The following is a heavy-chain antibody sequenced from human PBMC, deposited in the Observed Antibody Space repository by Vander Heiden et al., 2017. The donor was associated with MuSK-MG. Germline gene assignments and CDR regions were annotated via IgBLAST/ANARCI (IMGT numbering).Heavy chain of an antibody. CDR3: ARPSSSWTYYYYYMDV. CDR1: GASISSSRYY. CDR2: IYYSGST. J-gene: IGHJ6*03. Sequence: SGASISSSRYYWGWIRQPPGKGLEWIGSIYYSGSTYYNPSLKSRVTISVDTSKNQFSLKLSSVTAADTAVYYCARPSSSWTYYYYYMDVWGKGTTVTVSS. V-gene: IGHV4-39*01. D-gene: IGHD6-13*01.